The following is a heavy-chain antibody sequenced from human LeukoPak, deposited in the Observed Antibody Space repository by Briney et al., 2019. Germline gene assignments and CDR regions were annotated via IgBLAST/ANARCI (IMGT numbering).Heavy chain of an antibody. CDR3: AISYYYGSGSPNWFDP. D-gene: IGHD3-10*01. CDR1: GITFSSYG. V-gene: IGHV3-23*01. Sequence: GGSLRLSCAASGITFSSYGMSWVRQAPGKGLEWVSVISGSGGSTHYADSVKGRFTISRDNSKNTLYLQMNSLRAEDTAVYYCAISYYYGSGSPNWFDPWGQGTLVTVSS. J-gene: IGHJ5*02. CDR2: ISGSGGST.